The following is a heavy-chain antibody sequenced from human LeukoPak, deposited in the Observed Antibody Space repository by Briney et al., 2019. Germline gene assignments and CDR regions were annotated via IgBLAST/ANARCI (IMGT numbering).Heavy chain of an antibody. CDR1: GFTFSNYG. V-gene: IGHV3-30*18. CDR2: ISYDGSNK. CDR3: VKDWAVTMGPFHY. D-gene: IGHD4-17*01. Sequence: GRSLRLSCAASGFTFSNYGMHWVRQAPGKGLEWVALISYDGSNKYYADSVKGRFTISRDNSKNTLYLQMNSLRAEDTAVYHCVKDWAVTMGPFHYWGQGTLVTVSS. J-gene: IGHJ4*02.